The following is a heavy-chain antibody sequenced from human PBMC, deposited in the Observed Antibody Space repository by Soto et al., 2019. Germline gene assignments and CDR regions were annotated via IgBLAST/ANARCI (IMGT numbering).Heavy chain of an antibody. D-gene: IGHD6-19*01. V-gene: IGHV3-30*18. CDR2: ISYDGSNK. J-gene: IGHJ4*02. CDR3: AKDKWNKQWLALDY. Sequence: TGGSLRLSCAASGFTFSSYGMHWGRQAPGKGLEWVAVISYDGSNKYYADSVKGRFTISRDNSKNTLYLQMNSLRAEDTAVYYCAKDKWNKQWLALDYWGQGTLVTVSS. CDR1: GFTFSSYG.